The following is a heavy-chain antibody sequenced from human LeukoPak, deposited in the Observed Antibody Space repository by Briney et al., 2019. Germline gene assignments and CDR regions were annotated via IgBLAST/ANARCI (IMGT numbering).Heavy chain of an antibody. V-gene: IGHV3-7*01. CDR2: IKQDGSEK. CDR1: GFTFSSYW. Sequence: GGSLRLPCAASGFTFSSYWMSWVRQAPGKGLEWVANIKQDGSEKYYVDSVKGRFTISRDNAKNSLYLQMNSLRAEDTAVYYCAKVVVVPAATTKTYYFDFWGQGTLVTVSS. D-gene: IGHD2-2*01. CDR3: AKVVVVPAATTKTYYFDF. J-gene: IGHJ4*02.